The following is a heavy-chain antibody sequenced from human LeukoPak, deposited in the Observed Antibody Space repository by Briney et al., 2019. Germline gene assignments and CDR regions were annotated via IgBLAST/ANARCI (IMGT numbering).Heavy chain of an antibody. CDR1: GGSFSNDA. D-gene: IGHD2-2*01. CDR2: IIPIYGAT. Sequence: SVKVSCKASGGSFSNDAISWVRQAPGQRLEWMGQIIPIYGATNYAQKFEDRVTISMDESPDTANMELSSLRSDDTAVYYCAREARYCEHTSCYPAFGLWGQGTPVTVSS. V-gene: IGHV1-69*05. CDR3: AREARYCEHTSCYPAFGL. J-gene: IGHJ3*01.